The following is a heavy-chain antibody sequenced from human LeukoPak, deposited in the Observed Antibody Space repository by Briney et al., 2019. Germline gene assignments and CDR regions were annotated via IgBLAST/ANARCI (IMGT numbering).Heavy chain of an antibody. Sequence: SETLSLTCTVSGVSISSGGYYWSWIRQHPGKGLEWIGYIYYSRSTYYNPSLKSRVTISVDTSKNQFSLKLSSVTAADTAVYYCARVKVGAPDAFDIWGQGTMVTVSS. CDR1: GVSISSGGYY. V-gene: IGHV4-31*03. D-gene: IGHD1-26*01. CDR2: IYYSRST. CDR3: ARVKVGAPDAFDI. J-gene: IGHJ3*02.